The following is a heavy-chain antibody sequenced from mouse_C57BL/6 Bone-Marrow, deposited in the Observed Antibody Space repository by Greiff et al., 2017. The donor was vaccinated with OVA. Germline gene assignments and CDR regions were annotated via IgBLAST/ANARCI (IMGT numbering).Heavy chain of an antibody. CDR3: ARRGDSNYEVDY. CDR2: IYPGDGDT. CDR1: GYAFSSSW. V-gene: IGHV1-82*01. Sequence: QVQLQQSGPELVKPGASVKISCKASGYAFSSSWMNWVKQRPGKGLEWIGRIYPGDGDTNYNGKFKGKATLTADKSSSTAYMQLSSLTSEDSAVYFCARRGDSNYEVDYWGQGTTLTVSS. J-gene: IGHJ2*01. D-gene: IGHD2-5*01.